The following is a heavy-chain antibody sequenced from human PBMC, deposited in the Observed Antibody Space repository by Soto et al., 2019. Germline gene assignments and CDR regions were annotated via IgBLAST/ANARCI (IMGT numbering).Heavy chain of an antibody. V-gene: IGHV4-59*01. CDR2: VYHTGST. Sequence: QVQLQESGPGLVKTSETLSHTCTVSGGSINSYYWSWIRQPPGKGLEWIGYVYHTGSTAYNPSLKSRVTISIDTSKNQFSLKLSYVTTTDTAAYYCVRAGDTVTTSTLGYFDFWGRGTLVTVSS. D-gene: IGHD5-12*01. J-gene: IGHJ2*01. CDR1: GGSINSYY. CDR3: VRAGDTVTTSTLGYFDF.